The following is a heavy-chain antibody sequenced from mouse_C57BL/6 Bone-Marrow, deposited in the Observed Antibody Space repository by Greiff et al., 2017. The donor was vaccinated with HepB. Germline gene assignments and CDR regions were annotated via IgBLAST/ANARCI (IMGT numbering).Heavy chain of an antibody. J-gene: IGHJ4*01. CDR3: ARRGYYGSSYYAMDY. CDR2: IDTNSGGT. Sequence: VQLQQPGAELVKPGASVKLSCKASGYTFTSYWMHWVKQRPGRGLEWIGRIDTNSGGTKYNEKFKRKATLTVDKPSSTAYMQLSSLTSEDSAVYYCARRGYYGSSYYAMDYWGQGTSVTVSS. D-gene: IGHD1-1*01. CDR1: GYTFTSYW. V-gene: IGHV1-72*01.